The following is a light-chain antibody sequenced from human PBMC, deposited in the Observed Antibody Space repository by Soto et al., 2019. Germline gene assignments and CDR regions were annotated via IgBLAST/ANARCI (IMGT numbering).Light chain of an antibody. J-gene: IGKJ5*01. CDR3: QQYHNWPPIT. V-gene: IGKV3-15*01. CDR1: QGIKDY. Sequence: EIVMTQSPATLSVSPGERATLSCRASQGIKDYVAWFQQKPGQAPRLLIYGASTRATAIPARFSGSGSGTDFTLTISRLEPEDFAVYYCQQYHNWPPITFGQGTRLEIK. CDR2: GAS.